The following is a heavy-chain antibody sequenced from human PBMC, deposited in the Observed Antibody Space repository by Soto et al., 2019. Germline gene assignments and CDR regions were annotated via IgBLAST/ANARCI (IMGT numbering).Heavy chain of an antibody. CDR3: AKGGPTFLNWFGP. D-gene: IGHD5-12*01. Sequence: ETLSLTCGVYGGSFRNYYWIWVRQAPGKGLEWISVISNSGHSAYYADSVKGRFTISRDNSKNTLYLQIKSLRAEDTAAYYCAKGGPTFLNWFGPWGQGTLVTVSS. CDR2: ISNSGHSA. J-gene: IGHJ5*02. V-gene: IGHV3-23*01. CDR1: GGSFRNYY.